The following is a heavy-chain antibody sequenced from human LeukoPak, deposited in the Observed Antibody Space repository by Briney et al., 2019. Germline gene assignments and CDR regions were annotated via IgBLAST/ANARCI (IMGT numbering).Heavy chain of an antibody. V-gene: IGHV4-34*01. CDR3: AIQPLGYCSGGSCYPDY. Sequence: PSETLSLTCTVSGGSISSYYWSWIRQPPGKGLEWIGEINHSGSTNYNPSLKSRVTISVDTSKNQFSLKLSSVTAADTAVYYCAIQPLGYCSGGSCYPDYWGQGTLVTVSS. CDR2: INHSGST. J-gene: IGHJ4*02. D-gene: IGHD2-15*01. CDR1: GGSISSYY.